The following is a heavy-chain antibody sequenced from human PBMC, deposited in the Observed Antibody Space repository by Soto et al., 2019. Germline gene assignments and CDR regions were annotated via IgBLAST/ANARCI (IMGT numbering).Heavy chain of an antibody. V-gene: IGHV3-15*01. Sequence: EVQLVESGGGLVKPGGSLRLSCAASGFTFTNAWMNWVRKAPGKGLEWVGRIKSPSDGGTTDYAAPVKGRFTVSRDDSSYTVYLQSNSLKTEDTSVYYCTTDWFDSSGYYAYWGQGTLVSVSS. J-gene: IGHJ4*02. CDR3: TTDWFDSSGYYAY. CDR1: GFTFTNAW. D-gene: IGHD3-22*01. CDR2: IKSPSDGGTT.